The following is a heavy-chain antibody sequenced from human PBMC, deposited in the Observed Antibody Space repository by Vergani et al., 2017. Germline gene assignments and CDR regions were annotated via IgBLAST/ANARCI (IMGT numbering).Heavy chain of an antibody. CDR1: GGSISSGGYS. CDR3: ARDGYPDSSGYYYLSYYYYGMDV. V-gene: IGHV4-30-2*01. Sequence: QVQLQESGPGLVKPSQTLSLTCTVSGGSISSGGYSWSWIRQPPGKGLEWIGYIYHSGSTYYNPSLKSRVTISVDRSKNQFSLKLSSVTAEDTAVYYCARDGYPDSSGYYYLSYYYYGMDVWGQGP. CDR2: IYHSGST. D-gene: IGHD3-22*01. J-gene: IGHJ6*02.